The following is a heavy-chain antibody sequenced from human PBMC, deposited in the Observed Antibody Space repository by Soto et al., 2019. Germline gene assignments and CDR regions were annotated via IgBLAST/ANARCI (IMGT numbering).Heavy chain of an antibody. Sequence: QVQLVQSGAEVKKPGSSVKVSCKASGGTFSRYSITWVRQAPGHGLEWIGRIIPIFGIASYAQKFQGRVTITADESTSTAYMELSSLRSDDTAVYYCAREDRARETGLVPAAIDGRDVWGQGTTVTVSS. CDR1: GGTFSRYS. CDR3: AREDRARETGLVPAAIDGRDV. J-gene: IGHJ6*02. V-gene: IGHV1-69*08. CDR2: IIPIFGIA. D-gene: IGHD2-2*01.